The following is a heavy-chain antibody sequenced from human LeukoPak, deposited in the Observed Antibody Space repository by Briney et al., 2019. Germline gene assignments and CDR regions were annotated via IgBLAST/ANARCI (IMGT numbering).Heavy chain of an antibody. CDR1: GGSFSGYY. CDR2: INHSGST. Sequence: NPSETLSLTCAVYGGSFSGYYWSWIRQPPGKGLEWIGEINHSGSTNYNPSLKSRVTISVDTSKNQFSLKLSSVTAADTAVYYCAGGGSSGWYPARGFDYWGQGTLVTVSS. CDR3: AGGGSSGWYPARGFDY. V-gene: IGHV4-34*01. J-gene: IGHJ4*02. D-gene: IGHD6-19*01.